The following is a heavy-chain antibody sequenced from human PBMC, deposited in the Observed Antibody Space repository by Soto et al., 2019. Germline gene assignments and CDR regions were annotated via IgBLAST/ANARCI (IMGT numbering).Heavy chain of an antibody. CDR3: ARGLGYSYGYYYYGMDV. CDR1: GFTFITYD. Sequence: GASVKVSCKASGFTFITYDFSWVRQAAGQGLEWMGGIIPIFGTANYAQKFQGRVTITADESTSTAYMELSSLRSEDTAVYYCARGLGYSYGYYYYGMDVWGQGTTVTVSS. D-gene: IGHD5-18*01. V-gene: IGHV1-69*13. CDR2: IIPIFGTA. J-gene: IGHJ6*02.